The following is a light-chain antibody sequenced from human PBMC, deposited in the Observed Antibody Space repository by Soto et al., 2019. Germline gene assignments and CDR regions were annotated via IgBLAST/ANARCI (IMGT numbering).Light chain of an antibody. CDR2: GAS. CDR1: QSISSSY. Sequence: EIVLTQSPGTLSLSSGERATLSCRASQSISSSYVAWYQQKPGQAPRLLIYGASSRATGIPDRFSGGGSGTDFTLTISRLEPEDIAVYYCQKYGSSPRTFGQGTKVEIK. CDR3: QKYGSSPRT. V-gene: IGKV3-20*01. J-gene: IGKJ1*01.